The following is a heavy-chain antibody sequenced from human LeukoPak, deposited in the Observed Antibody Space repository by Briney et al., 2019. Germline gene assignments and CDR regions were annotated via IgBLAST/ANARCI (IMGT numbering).Heavy chain of an antibody. CDR3: ARQIRGYSYGYGYFDY. CDR1: GFTFSSYA. V-gene: IGHV3-20*04. D-gene: IGHD5-18*01. J-gene: IGHJ4*02. CDR2: INWNGGST. Sequence: PGGSLRLSCAASGFTFSSYAMSWVRQAPGKGLEWVSGINWNGGSTGYADSVKGRFTISRDNAKNSLYLQMNSLRAEDTALYYCARQIRGYSYGYGYFDYWGQGTLVTVSS.